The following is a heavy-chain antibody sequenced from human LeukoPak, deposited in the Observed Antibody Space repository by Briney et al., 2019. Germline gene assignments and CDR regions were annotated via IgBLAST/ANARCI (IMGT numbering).Heavy chain of an antibody. CDR3: ARGRARMTRAYFDY. CDR1: GGSFSGYY. V-gene: IGHV4-34*01. Sequence: SETLSLTCAVYGGSFSGYYGSWIRQPPGKGLEWIGEINHSGSTNYNPSLKSRVTISVDTSKNQFSLKLNSVAAADTAVYYCARGRARMTRAYFDYWGQGTLVTVSS. J-gene: IGHJ4*02. CDR2: INHSGST. D-gene: IGHD5-12*01.